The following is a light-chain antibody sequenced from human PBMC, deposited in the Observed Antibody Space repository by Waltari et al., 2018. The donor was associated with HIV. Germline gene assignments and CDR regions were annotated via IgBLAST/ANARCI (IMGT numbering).Light chain of an antibody. CDR1: SSDVGNYNL. CDR3: CSYAGGNSYV. Sequence: QSALTQPASVSPSPGQSITISCTGASSDVGNYNLVSWYRQFPDKAPQLLIFEVNKRPSGVSNRFSGSKSGNSASLTIAGLLADDEADYYCCSYAGGNSYVFGTGTKVTVL. V-gene: IGLV2-23*02. CDR2: EVN. J-gene: IGLJ1*01.